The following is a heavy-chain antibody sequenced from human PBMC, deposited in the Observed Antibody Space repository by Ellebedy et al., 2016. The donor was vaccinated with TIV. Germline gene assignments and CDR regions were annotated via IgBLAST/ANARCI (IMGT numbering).Heavy chain of an antibody. D-gene: IGHD1-1*01. CDR3: ARYGNLGY. J-gene: IGHJ4*02. V-gene: IGHV3-7*03. CDR2: IKEDGSLK. CDR1: GFTFSSNW. Sequence: PGGSLRLSCVASGFTFSSNWMSWVRQAPGKGLELVAKIKEDGSLKYYVDAVKGRFAISRDNAKNSLYLQMNSLRAEDTAVYYCARYGNLGYWGQGTLVTVSS.